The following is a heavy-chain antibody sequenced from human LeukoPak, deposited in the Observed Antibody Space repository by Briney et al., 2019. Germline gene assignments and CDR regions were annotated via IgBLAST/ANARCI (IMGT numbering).Heavy chain of an antibody. D-gene: IGHD4/OR15-4a*01. CDR3: ARQNYGDAHDY. CDR1: GFTFSSYW. CDR2: IKQDGSEK. V-gene: IGHV3-7*01. J-gene: IGHJ4*01. Sequence: GGSLRLSCAASGFTFSSYWMNWVRQAPGKGLEWVANIKQDGSEKYYVDSVKGRFTISRDNAKNSLYLQMNSLRAEDTAVYYCARQNYGDAHDYWGHGTLVTVSS.